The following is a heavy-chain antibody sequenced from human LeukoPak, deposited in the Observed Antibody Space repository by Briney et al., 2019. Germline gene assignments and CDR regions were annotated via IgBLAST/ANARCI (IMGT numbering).Heavy chain of an antibody. J-gene: IGHJ4*02. D-gene: IGHD1-14*01. CDR1: GDSVSSQNGA. V-gene: IGHV6-1*01. CDR2: TYYRSKWYN. CDR3: ARDFGTTGWHTFDY. Sequence: SQTLSLTCVVSGDSVSSQNGAWNWIRQSPSRGLEWLGRTYYRSKWYNDYAESMEGRMTISQDTSKNQYSLHLNSVTPDEKAWYNCARDFGTTGWHTFDYWGQGTLVTVSS.